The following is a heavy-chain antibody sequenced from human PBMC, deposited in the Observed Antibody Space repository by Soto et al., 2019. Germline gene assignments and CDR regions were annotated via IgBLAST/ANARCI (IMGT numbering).Heavy chain of an antibody. V-gene: IGHV4-39*01. CDR1: GGSISSSSYY. Sequence: SATRSLTCTVSGGSISSSSYYWGWIRQPPGKGLEWIGSIYYSGSTYYNPSLKSRVTISVDTSKNQFSLKLSSVTAADTAVYYCARRYGYSFDYWGQGTLVTVSS. CDR3: ARRYGYSFDY. J-gene: IGHJ4*02. CDR2: IYYSGST. D-gene: IGHD1-1*01.